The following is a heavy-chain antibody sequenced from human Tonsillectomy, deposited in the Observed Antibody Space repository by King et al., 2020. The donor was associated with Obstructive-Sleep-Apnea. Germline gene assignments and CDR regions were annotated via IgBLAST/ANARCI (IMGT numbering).Heavy chain of an antibody. J-gene: IGHJ4*02. D-gene: IGHD5-12*01. CDR3: ARDSGDSGYDSRPI. Sequence: VQLVESGGGLVQPGGSLRLSCAASGFTFSSYSMNWVRQAPGKGREWVSYITSSSNTIYYADSVRGRFTISRDNAKNSLYLQMNSLRAEDTAVYYCARDSGDSGYDSRPIWGQGILVTVSS. CDR2: ITSSSNTI. V-gene: IGHV3-48*04. CDR1: GFTFSSYS.